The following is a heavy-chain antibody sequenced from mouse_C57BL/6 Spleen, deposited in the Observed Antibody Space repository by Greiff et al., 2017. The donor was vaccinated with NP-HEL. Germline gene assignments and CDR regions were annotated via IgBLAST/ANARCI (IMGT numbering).Heavy chain of an antibody. J-gene: IGHJ4*01. CDR2: ISDGGSYT. V-gene: IGHV5-4*01. D-gene: IGHD1-1*01. Sequence: EVNVVESGGGLVKPGGSLKLSCAASGFTFSSYAMSWVRQTPEKRLEWVATISDGGSYTYYPDTVKGRFTSSIDNAKNNLYLQMSHLKSEDTAMYYCARDTYYYGSSSYYAMDYWGQGTSVTVSS. CDR3: ARDTYYYGSSSYYAMDY. CDR1: GFTFSSYA.